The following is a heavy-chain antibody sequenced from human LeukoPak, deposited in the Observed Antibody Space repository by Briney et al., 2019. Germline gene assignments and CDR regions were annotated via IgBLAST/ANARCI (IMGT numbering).Heavy chain of an antibody. J-gene: IGHJ6*02. V-gene: IGHV7-4-1*02. CDR3: ARAEDVDTATRGYYYYYGMDV. CDR2: INTNTGNP. CDR1: GYTFTSYA. D-gene: IGHD5-18*01. Sequence: ASVKVSCKASGYTFTSYAMNWVRQAPGQGLEWMGWINTNTGNPTYAQGFTGRFVFSLDTSDSTAYLQISSLKAEDTAVYYCARAEDVDTATRGYYYYYGMDVWGQGTTVTVSS.